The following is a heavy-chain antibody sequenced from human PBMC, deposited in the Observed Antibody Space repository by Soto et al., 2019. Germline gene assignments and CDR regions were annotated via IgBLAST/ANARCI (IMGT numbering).Heavy chain of an antibody. Sequence: GASVKVSCKASGYSFTSYAIHWVRQAPGQRLEWMGGIIPLLDITNYAQKFQGRVTITADKSTSTAYMELNSLRSEDTAVYYCVRDSPIGSTYSGYDGIDYWGQGTLVTVSS. CDR2: IIPLLDIT. CDR1: GYSFTSYA. V-gene: IGHV1-69*10. J-gene: IGHJ4*02. CDR3: VRDSPIGSTYSGYDGIDY. D-gene: IGHD5-12*01.